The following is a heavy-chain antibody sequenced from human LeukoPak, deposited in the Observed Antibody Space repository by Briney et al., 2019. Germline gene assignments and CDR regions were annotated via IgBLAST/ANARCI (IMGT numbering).Heavy chain of an antibody. D-gene: IGHD6-19*01. CDR3: VSGSSGWGLN. CDR2: ISKSGST. CDR1: YGSINNYY. Sequence: SETLSLTCTVSYGSINNYYWSWIRQPPGKALEWIGYISKSGSTNYNPSLKSRVSISVDTSKNQFSLKVTSVTAADTAVYYCVSGSSGWGLNWGQGILVTVSS. J-gene: IGHJ4*02. V-gene: IGHV4-59*01.